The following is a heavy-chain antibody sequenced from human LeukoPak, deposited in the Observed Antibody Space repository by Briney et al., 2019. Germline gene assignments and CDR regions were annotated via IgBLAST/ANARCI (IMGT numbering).Heavy chain of an antibody. CDR2: VSGSGGST. CDR1: EFTFSSFA. J-gene: IGHJ4*02. V-gene: IGHV3-23*01. D-gene: IGHD3-22*01. Sequence: GGSLRLSCAASEFTFSSFAMSWVRQAPGKGLEWVSRVSGSGGSTYYADSVKGRFSISRDNSKNTLYLKMNSLRAEDTAVYYCARDSSGYGSFDYWGRGTLVTVSS. CDR3: ARDSSGYGSFDY.